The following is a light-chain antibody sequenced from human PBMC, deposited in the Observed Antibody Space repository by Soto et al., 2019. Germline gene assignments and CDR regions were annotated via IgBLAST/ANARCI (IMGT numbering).Light chain of an antibody. CDR2: AAS. V-gene: IGKV1-39*01. CDR1: QSISSY. J-gene: IGKJ1*01. CDR3: QLSNSTLWT. Sequence: DIRMTQSPSSLSASVGDRVTITCRASQSISSYLNWYQQKPGKAPKLLIYAASSLQSGVPSRFSGSGSGTDFTLTISSLQPEDFATYYCQLSNSTLWTFGQGTKV.